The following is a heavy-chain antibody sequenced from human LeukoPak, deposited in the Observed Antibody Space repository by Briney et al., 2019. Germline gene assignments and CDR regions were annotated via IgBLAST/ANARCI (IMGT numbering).Heavy chain of an antibody. V-gene: IGHV3-23*01. CDR1: GFTFSEYS. J-gene: IGHJ5*02. Sequence: GGSLRLSCAASGFTFSEYSMSWVRQAPGKGLGWVSNIRSNGRDKYYTDSVKGRFTISRDNSKNTLYLEMNSLRAEDTAVYYCAKGGYTSCFDPWGQGTLVTVSS. D-gene: IGHD5-12*01. CDR3: AKGGYTSCFDP. CDR2: IRSNGRDK.